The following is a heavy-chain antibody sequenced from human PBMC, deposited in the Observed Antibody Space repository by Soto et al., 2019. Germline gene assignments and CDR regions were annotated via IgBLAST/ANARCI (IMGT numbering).Heavy chain of an antibody. CDR3: ARSIVVVTALDY. J-gene: IGHJ4*02. D-gene: IGHD2-21*02. V-gene: IGHV1-3*01. Sequence: ASVKVSCKASGYTFTSYAMHWVRQAPGQRLEWMGWINAGNGNTKYSQKFQGRVTITRDTSASTAYMELSSLRSEDTAVYYCARSIVVVTALDYGGQGTLVTVSS. CDR1: GYTFTSYA. CDR2: INAGNGNT.